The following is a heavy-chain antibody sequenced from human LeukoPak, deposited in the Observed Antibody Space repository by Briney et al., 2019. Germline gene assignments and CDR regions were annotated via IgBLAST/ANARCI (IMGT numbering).Heavy chain of an antibody. D-gene: IGHD6-6*01. CDR2: INPSGRST. V-gene: IGHV1-46*03. CDR1: VYTFTSYY. Sequence: GASVKVSCKASVYTFTSYYMHWGRQAPRQGLEWMGIINPSGRSTSYAQKFQGRVTMTRDTSTSTVYMELSSMRSEDTAVYYCARGGIAARVPGLYYMDVWGKGTTVTVSS. J-gene: IGHJ6*03. CDR3: ARGGIAARVPGLYYMDV.